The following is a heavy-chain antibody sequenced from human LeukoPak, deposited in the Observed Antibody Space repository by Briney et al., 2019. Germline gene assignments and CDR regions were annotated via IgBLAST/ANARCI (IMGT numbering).Heavy chain of an antibody. Sequence: PSETLSLTCAVYGGSFSGYYWSWIRQPPGKGLEWIGEINHSGSTNYNPSLKSRVTISVDTSKNQFSLKLSSATAADTAVYYCARGREVAARPGFDYWGQGTLVTVSS. CDR3: ARGREVAARPGFDY. D-gene: IGHD2-15*01. J-gene: IGHJ4*02. CDR2: INHSGST. CDR1: GGSFSGYY. V-gene: IGHV4-34*01.